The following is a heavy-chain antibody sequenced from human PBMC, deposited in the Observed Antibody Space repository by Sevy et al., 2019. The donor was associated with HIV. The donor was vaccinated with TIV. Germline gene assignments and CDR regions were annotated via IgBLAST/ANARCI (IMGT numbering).Heavy chain of an antibody. CDR1: GGSISSGGYY. CDR3: AGLGYCSSTSCPSRVRGYYYYYGMDV. D-gene: IGHD2-2*01. J-gene: IGHJ6*02. Sequence: SETLSLTCTVSGGSISSGGYYWSWIRQHPGKGLEWIGYIYYSGSTYYNPSLKSRVTISVDTSKNQFSLKLSSVTAADTAGYYCAGLGYCSSTSCPSRVRGYYYYYGMDVWGQGTTVTVSS. V-gene: IGHV4-31*03. CDR2: IYYSGST.